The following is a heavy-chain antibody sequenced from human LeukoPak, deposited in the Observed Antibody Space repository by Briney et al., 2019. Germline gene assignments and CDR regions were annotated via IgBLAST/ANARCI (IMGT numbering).Heavy chain of an antibody. D-gene: IGHD4-11*01. CDR1: GYSISSDYY. CDR2: SYRSGST. Sequence: SETLSLTCAVSGYSISSDYYWGWIRQPPGKGLEWIGNSYRSGSTDYNPSLKSRVTISVDTSKNQFFLKLSSATAADTAVYYCARVSTTVAVKYWGQGIQVTISS. J-gene: IGHJ4*02. V-gene: IGHV4-38-2*01. CDR3: ARVSTTVAVKY.